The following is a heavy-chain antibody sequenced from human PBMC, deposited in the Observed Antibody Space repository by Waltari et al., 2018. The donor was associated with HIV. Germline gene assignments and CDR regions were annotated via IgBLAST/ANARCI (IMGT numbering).Heavy chain of an antibody. Sequence: EVQLVQSGAEVKKPGESLKISCKGSGYSFTSYWIGWVRQMPGQGLEWMGIIYPGDSDTRYSPSFQGQVTISADKSISTAYLQWSSLKASDTAMYYCARGARITMIVVVVGGAFDIWGQGTMVTVSS. CDR3: ARGARITMIVVVVGGAFDI. D-gene: IGHD3-22*01. CDR1: GYSFTSYW. V-gene: IGHV5-51*01. CDR2: IYPGDSDT. J-gene: IGHJ3*02.